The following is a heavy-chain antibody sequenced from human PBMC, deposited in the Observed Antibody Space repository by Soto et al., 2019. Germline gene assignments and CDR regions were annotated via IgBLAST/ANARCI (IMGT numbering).Heavy chain of an antibody. J-gene: IGHJ4*02. CDR1: GYDFTTYG. CDR3: ARGRYGDY. D-gene: IGHD1-1*01. V-gene: IGHV1-18*01. Sequence: QVHLVQSGAEVKKPGASVKVSCKGSGYDFTTYGITWVRQAPGQGLEWMAWISAHNGNTDYAQKLQGRVTVTRDTSPKTRYMGPRGLKSDGPALYYCARGRYGDYWGQGALVTVSS. CDR2: ISAHNGNT.